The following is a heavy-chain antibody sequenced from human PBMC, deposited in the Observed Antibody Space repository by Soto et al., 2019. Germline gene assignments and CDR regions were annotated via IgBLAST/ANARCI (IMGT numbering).Heavy chain of an antibody. J-gene: IGHJ4*02. CDR1: GDSISNSDYY. V-gene: IGHV4-30-4*01. CDR2: IDYSGST. CDR3: ARTRYYDFWRIDY. Sequence: QVQLQESGPGLVKPSQTLSLTCTVSGDSISNSDYYWNWIRQSPGKGLEWIASIDYSGSTYYNPSLKSRVIISADTSKNLFSLKVNSMTAADTAVYYCARTRYYDFWRIDYWGQGTLVTVSS. D-gene: IGHD3-3*01.